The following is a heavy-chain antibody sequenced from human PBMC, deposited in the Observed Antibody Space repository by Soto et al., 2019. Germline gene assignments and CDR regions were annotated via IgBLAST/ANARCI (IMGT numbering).Heavy chain of an antibody. V-gene: IGHV3-53*01. D-gene: IGHD2-15*01. CDR2: IYSGGST. J-gene: IGHJ3*02. Sequence: GGSLRLSCAASGFTVSSNYMSWVRQAPGKGLEWVSVIYSGGSTYYADSVKGRFIISRDNSKNTLYLQMNSLRAEDTAVYYCARDLGGGVRGAFDIWGQGTMVTVSS. CDR3: ARDLGGGVRGAFDI. CDR1: GFTVSSNY.